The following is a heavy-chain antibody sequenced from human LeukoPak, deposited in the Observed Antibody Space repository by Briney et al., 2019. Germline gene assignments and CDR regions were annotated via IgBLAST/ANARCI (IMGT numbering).Heavy chain of an antibody. CDR2: INPNSGGS. J-gene: IGHJ4*02. V-gene: IGHV1-2*02. D-gene: IGHD3-22*01. CDR3: ARVTTTTVVNSRAYSLGY. CDR1: GYTFTCYY. Sequence: GASVKVSCKASGYTFTCYYVHWVRQAPGQGLEWMGWINPNSGGSSYAQKFQGRVTVTRDTSISTAYMELSRLRSDDTAVYYCARVTTTTVVNSRAYSLGYWGQGTLVTVSS.